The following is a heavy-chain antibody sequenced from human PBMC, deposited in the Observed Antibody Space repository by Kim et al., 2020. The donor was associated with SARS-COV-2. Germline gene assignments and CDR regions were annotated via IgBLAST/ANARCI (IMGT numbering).Heavy chain of an antibody. Sequence: GGSLRLSCAASGFTFSSYGMHWVRQAPGKGLEWVAVISYDGSNKYYADSVKGRFTISRDNSKNTLYLQMNSLRAEDTAVYYCAKDRLSTGDFWGQFGYYYYGMDVWGQGTTVTGSS. D-gene: IGHD3-3*01. J-gene: IGHJ6*02. CDR3: AKDRLSTGDFWGQFGYYYYGMDV. V-gene: IGHV3-30*18. CDR1: GFTFSSYG. CDR2: ISYDGSNK.